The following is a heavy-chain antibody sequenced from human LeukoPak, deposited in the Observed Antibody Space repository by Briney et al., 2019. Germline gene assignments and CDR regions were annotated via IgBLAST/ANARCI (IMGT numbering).Heavy chain of an antibody. J-gene: IGHJ3*01. Sequence: ASVKVSCKVSGYTLAELSIHWVRQAPGKGLEWMGGSNLDHGETVYAPNFQGRVTMTEETSTGTAYMEVSSLRSDDTAVYYCATEGKKQLLQGDAFDVWGQGTMISVSS. CDR2: SNLDHGET. V-gene: IGHV1-24*01. CDR1: GYTLAELS. CDR3: ATEGKKQLLQGDAFDV. D-gene: IGHD2-2*01.